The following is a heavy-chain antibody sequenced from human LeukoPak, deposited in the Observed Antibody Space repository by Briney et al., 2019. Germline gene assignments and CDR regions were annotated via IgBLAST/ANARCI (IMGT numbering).Heavy chain of an antibody. Sequence: SQTLSLTCAISGDSVSSNSAAWNWIRQSPSRGLEWLGRTYYRSKWYNNYAVSVKSRITIDPDTSKNQFSLQLNSVTPEDTAVYYCAKGYYYYYGMDVWGQGTTVTVSS. CDR2: TYYRSKWYN. V-gene: IGHV6-1*01. CDR3: AKGYYYYYGMDV. J-gene: IGHJ6*02. CDR1: GDSVSSNSAA.